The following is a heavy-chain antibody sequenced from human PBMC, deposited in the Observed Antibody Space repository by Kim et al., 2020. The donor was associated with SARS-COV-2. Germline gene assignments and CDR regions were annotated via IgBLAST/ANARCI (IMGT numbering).Heavy chain of an antibody. V-gene: IGHV3-23*01. CDR1: GFTFSSYA. CDR2: ISGSGGST. D-gene: IGHD3-22*01. CDR3: AKNYIKYYYDSSGYYYHFGY. J-gene: IGHJ4*02. Sequence: GWSLRLSCAASGFTFSSYAMSWVRQAPGKGLEWVSAISGSGGSTYYADSVKGRFTISRDNSKNTLYLQMNSLRAEDTAVYYCAKNYIKYYYDSSGYYYHFGYWGQGTLVTVSS.